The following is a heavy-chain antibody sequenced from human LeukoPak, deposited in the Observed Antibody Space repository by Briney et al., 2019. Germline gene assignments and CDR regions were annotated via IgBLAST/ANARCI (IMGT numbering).Heavy chain of an antibody. CDR2: INHSGST. CDR3: ASTERCSTTCPLDY. D-gene: IGHD2-2*01. V-gene: IGHV4-34*01. CDR1: GGSFRGYY. Sequence: SETLSLTCAVYGGSFRGYYWSWIRQPPGKGLEWIGEINHSGSTNYNPSLKSRVTISLDTSMKKFSLKLNSVTAADTAVYYCASTERCSTTCPLDYWGQGTLITVSS. J-gene: IGHJ4*02.